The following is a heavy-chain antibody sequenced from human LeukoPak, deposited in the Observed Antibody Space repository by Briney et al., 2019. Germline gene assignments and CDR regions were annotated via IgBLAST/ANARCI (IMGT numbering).Heavy chain of an antibody. V-gene: IGHV3-21*01. CDR3: ARTHIPQYDFWTASI. J-gene: IGHJ4*02. Sequence: GGSLRLSCAASGFTSSTYGMIWVRQAPGKGPEWVSSISSISTYTHYADAVKGRFTISRDNTKNSLYLQMNSLRAEDTAVYYCARTHIPQYDFWTASIWGQGTLVAVSS. CDR1: GFTSSTYG. CDR2: ISSISTYT. D-gene: IGHD3-3*01.